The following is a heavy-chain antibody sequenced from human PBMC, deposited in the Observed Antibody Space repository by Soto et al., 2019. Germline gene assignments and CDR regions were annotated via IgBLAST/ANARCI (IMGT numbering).Heavy chain of an antibody. CDR1: TFTFTSSA. J-gene: IGHJ6*02. V-gene: IGHV1-58*01. CDR3: ATGGHNDGYNFYHGMDV. Sequence: QMQLVQSGPEVKKPGTSVKVSCKASTFTFTSSAVQWVRQARGQRLEWIGWIVVGSGNTKYAQNFQERVTITRDMSSGTAYLELSSLRSEDTAVYFCATGGHNDGYNFYHGMDVWGQGTTVTVS. D-gene: IGHD5-18*01. CDR2: IVVGSGNT.